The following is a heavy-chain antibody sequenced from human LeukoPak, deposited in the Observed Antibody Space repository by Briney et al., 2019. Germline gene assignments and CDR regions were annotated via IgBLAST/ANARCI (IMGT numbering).Heavy chain of an antibody. CDR1: GYTFTGYY. D-gene: IGHD6-19*01. J-gene: IGHJ4*02. V-gene: IGHV1-2*02. Sequence: ASVKVSCKASGYTFTGYYMHWVRQAPGQGLEWMGWVNPNSGGTNYAQKFQGRVTMTRDTSISTAYMELSRLRSDDTAVYYCARMGSGWYYFDYWGQGTMVTFSS. CDR3: ARMGSGWYYFDY. CDR2: VNPNSGGT.